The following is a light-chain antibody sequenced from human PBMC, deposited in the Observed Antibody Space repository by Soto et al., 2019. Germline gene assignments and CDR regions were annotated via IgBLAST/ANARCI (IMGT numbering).Light chain of an antibody. CDR2: QDT. CDR1: KLGDKY. V-gene: IGLV3-1*01. CDR3: QTWDSSTAYVV. J-gene: IGLJ2*01. Sequence: SYELTQAPSVSVSPGQTASNTCSGDKLGDKYTCWYQQKPGQSPILVIYQDTKRPSGVPERFSGSISGNTATLTISGTQAMDEADFYCQTWDSSTAYVVFGGGTKLTVL.